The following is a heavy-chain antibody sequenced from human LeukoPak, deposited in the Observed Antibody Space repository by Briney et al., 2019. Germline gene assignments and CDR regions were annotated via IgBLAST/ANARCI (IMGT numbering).Heavy chain of an antibody. CDR2: ISSSSSYI. CDR3: AREDASSLDV. D-gene: IGHD3-10*01. Sequence: PGGSLRLSCAASGFTFSSYSMNWVRQAPGKGLEWVSSISSSSSYIYHADSVKGRFTISRDNAKNSLYLQMNSLRAEDTAVYYCAREDASSLDVWGKGTTVTVSS. CDR1: GFTFSSYS. V-gene: IGHV3-21*01. J-gene: IGHJ6*04.